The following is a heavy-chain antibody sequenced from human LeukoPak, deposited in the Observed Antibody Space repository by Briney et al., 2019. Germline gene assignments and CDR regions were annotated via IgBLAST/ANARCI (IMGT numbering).Heavy chain of an antibody. V-gene: IGHV4-39*07. CDR1: GGSISTSNYY. CDR2: IYYSGST. D-gene: IGHD2-15*01. CDR3: ARVLGYCSGGSCYPMFDP. J-gene: IGHJ5*02. Sequence: SETLSLTCTVSGGSISTSNYYWGWIRQPPGKGLEWIGSIYYSGSTYYNPSLKSRVTISVDTSKNQFSLKLSSVTAADTAVYYCARVLGYCSGGSCYPMFDPWGQGTLVTVSS.